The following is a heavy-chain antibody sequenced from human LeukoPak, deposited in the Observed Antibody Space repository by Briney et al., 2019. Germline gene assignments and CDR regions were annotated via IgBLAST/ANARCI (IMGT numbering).Heavy chain of an antibody. J-gene: IGHJ4*02. CDR3: ARDQGSIILGYFDY. D-gene: IGHD1-14*01. CDR1: GGSFSGYY. Sequence: PSETLSLTCAVYGGSFSGYYWSWIRQPPGKGLEWIGEINHSGSTNYNPSLKCRVTISVDTFKNQFSLKLSSVTAADTAVYYCARDQGSIILGYFDYWGQGTLVTVSS. CDR2: INHSGST. V-gene: IGHV4-34*01.